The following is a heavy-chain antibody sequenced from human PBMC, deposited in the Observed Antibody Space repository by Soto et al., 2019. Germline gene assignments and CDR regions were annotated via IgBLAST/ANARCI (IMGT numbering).Heavy chain of an antibody. V-gene: IGHV4-31*03. CDR1: GGSISSGGYY. CDR2: IYYSGST. D-gene: IGHD5-18*01. CDR3: ATYRGSDGYGNWFDP. J-gene: IGHJ5*02. Sequence: QVQLQESGPGLVKPSQTLSLTCTVSGGSISSGGYYWSWIRQHPGKGLEWIGYIYYSGSTYYNPSLKRRVTISVATSENQSSLKLSSVTAAATAVYYCATYRGSDGYGNWFDPWGQGTLVTVSS.